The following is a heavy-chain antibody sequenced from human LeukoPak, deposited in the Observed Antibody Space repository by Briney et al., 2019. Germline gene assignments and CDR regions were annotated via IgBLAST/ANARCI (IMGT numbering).Heavy chain of an antibody. CDR2: IYYSGST. J-gene: IGHJ5*02. CDR1: GGSISSSSYY. D-gene: IGHD2-21*01. V-gene: IGHV4-39*01. Sequence: PSETLSLICTVSGGSISSSSYYWGWIRQPPGKGLEWIGSIYYSGSTYYNPSLKSRVTISVDTSKNQFSLKLSSVTAADTAVYYCARHVIVVVAPRFDPWGQGTLVTVSS. CDR3: ARHVIVVVAPRFDP.